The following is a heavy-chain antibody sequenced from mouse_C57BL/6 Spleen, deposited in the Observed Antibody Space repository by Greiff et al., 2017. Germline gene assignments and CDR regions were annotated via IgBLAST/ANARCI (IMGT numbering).Heavy chain of an antibody. Sequence: VKLQQPGTELVKPGASVKLSCKASGYTFTSYWMHWVKQRPGQGLEWIGNINPSNGGTNYNEKFKSKATLTVDKSSSTAYMQLSSLTSEDSAVYYCAIYDGYYDYAMDYWGQGTSVTVSS. CDR2: INPSNGGT. J-gene: IGHJ4*01. V-gene: IGHV1-53*01. CDR3: AIYDGYYDYAMDY. CDR1: GYTFTSYW. D-gene: IGHD2-3*01.